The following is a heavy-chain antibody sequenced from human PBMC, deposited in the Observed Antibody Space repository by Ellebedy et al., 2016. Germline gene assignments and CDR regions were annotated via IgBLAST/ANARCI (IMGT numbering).Heavy chain of an antibody. CDR3: ARDPSGITIFGVVSDYYYYYMDV. Sequence: ASVKVSCXASGYTFTSYYMHWVRQAPGQGLEWMGIINPSGGSTSYAQKFQGRVTMTRDTSTSTVYMELSSLRSEDTAVYYCARDPSGITIFGVVSDYYYYYMDVWGKGTTVTVSS. V-gene: IGHV1-46*01. CDR2: INPSGGST. CDR1: GYTFTSYY. J-gene: IGHJ6*03. D-gene: IGHD3-3*01.